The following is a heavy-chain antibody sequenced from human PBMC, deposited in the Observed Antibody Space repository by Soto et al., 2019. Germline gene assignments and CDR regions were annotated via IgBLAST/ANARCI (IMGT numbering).Heavy chain of an antibody. CDR1: GFTFSTYA. J-gene: IGHJ6*02. CDR3: ARYCSPTSCTIRYGMDV. V-gene: IGHV3-23*01. CDR2: ISGSGGTT. D-gene: IGHD2-15*01. Sequence: EVQLLESGGGLVEPGGSLRLSCVASGFTFSTYAMSWVRQATREGLKWVSTISGSGGTTYYADSVKGRFTISRDNSKNTLYLQVNSLRAEDSAKYYCARYCSPTSCTIRYGMDVWGQGTTVTVSS.